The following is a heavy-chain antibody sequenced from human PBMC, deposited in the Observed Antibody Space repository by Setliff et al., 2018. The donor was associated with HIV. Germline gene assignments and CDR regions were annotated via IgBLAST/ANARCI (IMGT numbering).Heavy chain of an antibody. D-gene: IGHD5-12*01. CDR3: ARVGNNRLQFFDH. CDR1: GGTFNTYA. J-gene: IGHJ4*02. V-gene: IGHV1-3*01. Sequence: ASVKVSCKASGGTFNTYAISWVSQAPGQRPEWMARINAGNGKREYSPKCQGRVTITADTSASTMYMELSSLRSEDTAVYYCARVGNNRLQFFDHWGQGTLVTVSS. CDR2: INAGNGKR.